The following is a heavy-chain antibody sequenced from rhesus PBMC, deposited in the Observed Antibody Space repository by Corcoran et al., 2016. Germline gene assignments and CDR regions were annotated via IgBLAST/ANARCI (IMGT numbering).Heavy chain of an antibody. V-gene: IGHV3-16*01. J-gene: IGHJ6*01. CDR1: GLTFSNYW. Sequence: EVQLVESGGGLVQPGGSLRLSCAASGLTFSNYWMNWVRQAPGKGLEWVGFIKKKADGGTAVYAESVKGRFTISRDDSKNTLYLQINSLKTEDTAVYYCTRDATISYGLDSWGQGVVVTVSS. CDR3: TRDATISYGLDS. CDR2: IKKKADGGTA. D-gene: IGHD4-17*01.